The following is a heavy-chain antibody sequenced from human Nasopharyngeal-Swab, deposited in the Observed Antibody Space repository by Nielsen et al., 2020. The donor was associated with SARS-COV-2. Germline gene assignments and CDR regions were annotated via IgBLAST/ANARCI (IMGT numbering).Heavy chain of an antibody. V-gene: IGHV4-59*01. CDR3: ATYSGSYQNFDY. Sequence: SETLSLTCTVSGGSISSYYWSWIRQPPGKGLEWIGYIYYRGSTNYNPSLKSRVTISVDTSKNQFSLKLSSVTAADTAVYYCATYSGSYQNFDYWGQGTLVTVSS. J-gene: IGHJ4*02. CDR2: IYYRGST. D-gene: IGHD1-26*01. CDR1: GGSISSYY.